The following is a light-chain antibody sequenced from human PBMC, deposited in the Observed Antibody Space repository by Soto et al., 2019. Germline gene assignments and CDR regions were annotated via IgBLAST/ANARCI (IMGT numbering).Light chain of an antibody. J-gene: IGKJ5*01. CDR1: QSVSSNY. CDR3: QQYGSSPSIT. CDR2: GAS. V-gene: IGKV3-20*01. Sequence: EIAWTQSPGTLSLSPGERATPSCRASQSVSSNYLAWYQQKPGQAPRLLIYGASSRATAIPDRFSGSGSGTDFTLTISRLEPEDFAVYYCQQYGSSPSITFGQGTRLEI.